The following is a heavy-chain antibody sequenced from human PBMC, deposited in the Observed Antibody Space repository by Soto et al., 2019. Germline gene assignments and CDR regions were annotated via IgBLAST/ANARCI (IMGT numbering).Heavy chain of an antibody. D-gene: IGHD3-22*01. CDR2: INPSGGST. V-gene: IGHV1-46*03. CDR1: GYTFTSYY. CDR3: ARGDSSGYYLNPFDY. Sequence: ASVKVSCKASGYTFTSYYMHWVRQAPGQGLEWMGIINPSGGSTSYAQKFQGRVTMTRDTSTSTVYMELSSLRSEDTAVYYCARGDSSGYYLNPFDYWGQGTLVTVAS. J-gene: IGHJ4*02.